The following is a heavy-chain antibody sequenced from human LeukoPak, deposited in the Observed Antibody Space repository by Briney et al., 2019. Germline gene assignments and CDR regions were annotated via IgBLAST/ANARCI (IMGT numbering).Heavy chain of an antibody. D-gene: IGHD3-10*01. V-gene: IGHV4-59*01. CDR1: GGSIGSYY. J-gene: IGHJ4*02. CDR2: IYCSGST. CDR3: ARASQYYFASGSYKGSYYFDY. Sequence: SETLSLTCTVSGGSIGSYYWSWIRQPPGKGLEWIGYIYCSGSTNYNPSLKSRVTISVDTSKNQFSLKLSSVTAADTAVYYCARASQYYFASGSYKGSYYFDYWGQGTLVTVSS.